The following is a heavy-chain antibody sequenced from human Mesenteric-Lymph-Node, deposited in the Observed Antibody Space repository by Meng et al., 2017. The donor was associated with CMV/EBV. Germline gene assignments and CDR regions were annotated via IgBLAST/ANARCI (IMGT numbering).Heavy chain of an antibody. CDR2: IYYDGTT. D-gene: IGHD2-21*01. CDR1: GGSISSGGYY. CDR3: ARGRSIVTFDP. Sequence: SETLSLTCTVSGGSISSGGYYWGWIRQPPGRGLEWIGSIYYDGTTYYTPSLKSRVIISVDASKKHFSLKLTSVTAAATAIYYCARGRSIVTFDPWGQGVLVTVSS. V-gene: IGHV4-39*02. J-gene: IGHJ5*02.